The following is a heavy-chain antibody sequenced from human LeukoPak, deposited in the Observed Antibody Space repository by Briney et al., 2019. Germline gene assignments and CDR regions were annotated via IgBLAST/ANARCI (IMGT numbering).Heavy chain of an antibody. CDR1: GYTFTGYY. CDR3: ARDLKQQLPTVDY. CDR2: INPNSGST. J-gene: IGHJ4*02. D-gene: IGHD6-13*01. V-gene: IGHV1-2*06. Sequence: ASVKVSCKASGYTFTGYYMHWVRQAPGQGLEWMGRINPNSGSTNYAQKFQGRVTMTRDTSISTAYMELSRLRSGDTAVYYCARDLKQQLPTVDYWGQGTLVTVSS.